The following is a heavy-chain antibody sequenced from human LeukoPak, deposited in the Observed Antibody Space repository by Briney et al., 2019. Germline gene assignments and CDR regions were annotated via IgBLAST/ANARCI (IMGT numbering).Heavy chain of an antibody. V-gene: IGHV3-30*02. J-gene: IGHJ3*02. CDR2: IRYDGSNK. CDR3: AMGVGYCHNNVCRMEAFDI. Sequence: GGSLRLSCAASGFTFSSYGMHWVRQAPGKGLEWVAFIRYDGSNKYYADSVKGRFTISRDNSKNTLYLQMNSLRFEDTAVYYCAMGVGYCHNNVCRMEAFDIWGQGAMVTASS. CDR1: GFTFSSYG. D-gene: IGHD2-2*03.